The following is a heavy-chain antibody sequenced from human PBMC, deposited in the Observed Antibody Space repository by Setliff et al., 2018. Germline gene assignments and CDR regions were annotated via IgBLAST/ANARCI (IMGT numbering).Heavy chain of an antibody. J-gene: IGHJ2*01. CDR1: GGSITSYY. CDR2: IYYSGST. Sequence: SETQSLTCSVSGGSITSYYWSWIRQPPGNGLEYIGYIYYSGSTNSNPSLKSRVTISVDTSKNQFSLKLSSVTAADTAVYYCARHHAQYYSDSSGYYYEDWYFDLWGRGTLVTVSS. D-gene: IGHD3-22*01. CDR3: ARHHAQYYSDSSGYYYEDWYFDL. V-gene: IGHV4-59*08.